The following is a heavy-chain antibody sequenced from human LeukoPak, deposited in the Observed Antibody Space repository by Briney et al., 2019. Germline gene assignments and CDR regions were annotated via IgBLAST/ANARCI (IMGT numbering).Heavy chain of an antibody. J-gene: IGHJ4*02. CDR2: IWYDGSNK. D-gene: IGHD4-23*01. CDR1: GFTFSSYG. Sequence: GRSLRLSCAASGFTFSSYGMHWVRQAPGKGLEWVAVIWYDGSNKYYADSVKGRFTISRDNSKNTLHLQMNSLRAEDTAVYYCAKNRDYGGNSPFDYWGQGTLVTVSS. CDR3: AKNRDYGGNSPFDY. V-gene: IGHV3-33*06.